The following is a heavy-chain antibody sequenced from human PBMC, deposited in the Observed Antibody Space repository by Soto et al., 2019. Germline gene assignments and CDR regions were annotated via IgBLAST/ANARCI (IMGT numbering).Heavy chain of an antibody. CDR1: GYTFTSYG. CDR3: ARDWGVITFGQGGTFDY. Sequence: QVQLVQSGAEVKKPGASVKVSCKASGYTFTSYGISWVRQAPGQGREWMGWISAYNGNTNYAQKLQGRVTMTTDTSTSTAYMELRGLRSDDTAVYYCARDWGVITFGQGGTFDYWGQGTLVTVSS. CDR2: ISAYNGNT. D-gene: IGHD3-10*01. J-gene: IGHJ4*02. V-gene: IGHV1-18*01.